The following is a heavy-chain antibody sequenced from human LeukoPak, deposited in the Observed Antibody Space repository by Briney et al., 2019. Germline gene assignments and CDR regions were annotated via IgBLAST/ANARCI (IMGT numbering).Heavy chain of an antibody. J-gene: IGHJ4*02. D-gene: IGHD2-15*01. Sequence: PSETLSLTCTVSGGSISSGSDYWSWIRQPAGKGLEWIGRIDSSGSTSYNPSLKSRLTISVDTSKNQFSLKLSSVTAADTAVYYCAMATLGYCSGGSCYPDHFDYWGQGTLVTVSS. V-gene: IGHV4-61*10. CDR3: AMATLGYCSGGSCYPDHFDY. CDR1: GGSISSGSDY. CDR2: IDSSGST.